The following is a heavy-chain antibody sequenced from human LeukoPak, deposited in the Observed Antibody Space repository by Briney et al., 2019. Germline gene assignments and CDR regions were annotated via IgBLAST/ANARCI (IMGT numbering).Heavy chain of an antibody. V-gene: IGHV3-20*04. CDR2: INWNGGRT. Sequence: GGSLRLSCAASGFTFDDYDMTWVRQAPGEGLEWVSSINWNGGRTYYADSVRGRFTISRDNAKNSLYLQMHSLRAEDTALYYCARVSDISVAAYFDYWGQGTLVTVSS. CDR1: GFTFDDYD. D-gene: IGHD6-19*01. J-gene: IGHJ4*02. CDR3: ARVSDISVAAYFDY.